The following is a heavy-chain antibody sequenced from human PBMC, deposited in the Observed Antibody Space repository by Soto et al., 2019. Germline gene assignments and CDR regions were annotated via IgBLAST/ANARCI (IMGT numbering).Heavy chain of an antibody. J-gene: IGHJ4*02. Sequence: QVQLVQSGAEVRKPGASVKVSCKASGYTFTSYGLTWVRQAPGQGLEWMGWISAHNGNTNYAQKLQGRVTMTTDTPTSTAYMERRSLRSDETPVYYCASSREGGSGRYFDYWGQGTLVTVSS. V-gene: IGHV1-18*01. CDR3: ASSREGGSGRYFDY. CDR1: GYTFTSYG. CDR2: ISAHNGNT. D-gene: IGHD1-26*01.